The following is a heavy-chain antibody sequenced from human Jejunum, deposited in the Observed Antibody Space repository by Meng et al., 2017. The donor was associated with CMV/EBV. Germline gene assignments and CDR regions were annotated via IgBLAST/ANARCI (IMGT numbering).Heavy chain of an antibody. D-gene: IGHD6-6*01. V-gene: IGHV3-72*01. CDR2: SRNRVDNYPI. Sequence: CAASGFTFSDHHLDWFRLAPGKGLEWVARSRNRVDNYPIEYATSVKGRFTISRDDSKNMLYLQMDRLRTDDTALYYCITEEDGITGRRGGQGTLVTVSS. J-gene: IGHJ4*02. CDR1: GFTFSDHH. CDR3: ITEEDGITGRR.